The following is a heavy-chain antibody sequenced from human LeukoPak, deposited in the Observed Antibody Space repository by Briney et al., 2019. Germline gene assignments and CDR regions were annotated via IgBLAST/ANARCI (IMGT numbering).Heavy chain of an antibody. D-gene: IGHD5-18*01. CDR2: IIPIFGTA. J-gene: IGHJ6*02. CDR3: AREGYSYGSLNYYYYGMDV. V-gene: IGHV1-69*13. Sequence: GASVKVSCKASGGTFSSYAISWVRQAPGQGLEWMGGIIPIFGTANYAQKFQGRVTITADESTCTAYMELSSLRSEDTAVYYCAREGYSYGSLNYYYYGMDVWGQGTTVTVSS. CDR1: GGTFSSYA.